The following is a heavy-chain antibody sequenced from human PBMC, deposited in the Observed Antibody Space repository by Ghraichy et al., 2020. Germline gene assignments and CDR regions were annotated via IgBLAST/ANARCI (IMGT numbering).Heavy chain of an antibody. CDR3: ARRSAYGAIGLGP. D-gene: IGHD3-10*01. CDR2: IYYSGST. CDR1: GGSISSYY. J-gene: IGHJ5*02. V-gene: IGHV4-59*01. Sequence: SQTLSLTCTVSGGSISSYYWSWIRQPPGKGLEWIGYIYYSGSTNYNPSLKSRVTISVDTSKNQFSLKLSSVTAADTAVYYLARRSAYGAIGLGPWGQGTLVTVSS.